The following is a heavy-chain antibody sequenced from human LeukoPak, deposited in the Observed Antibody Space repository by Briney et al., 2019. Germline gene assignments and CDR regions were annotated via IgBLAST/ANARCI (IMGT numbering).Heavy chain of an antibody. J-gene: IGHJ4*02. V-gene: IGHV3-21*01. D-gene: IGHD2-21*01. CDR1: GFTFSSYS. CDR2: ISSSSSYI. CDR3: ARARPYCGGDCYDY. Sequence: GGSLRLSCAASGFTFSSYSMNWVRQAPGKGLEWVSSISSSSSYIYYADSVKGRFTISRDNSKNTLYLQMNSLRAEDTAVYYCARARPYCGGDCYDYWGQGTLVTVSS.